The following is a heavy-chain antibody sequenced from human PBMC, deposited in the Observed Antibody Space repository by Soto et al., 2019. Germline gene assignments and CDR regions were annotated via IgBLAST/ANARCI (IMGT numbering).Heavy chain of an antibody. Sequence: GGSLRRSCAVSGFIFSSFEMNWARQAPGKGLEWVSYIREGGSTIYYADSVKGRFTISRDNARNSLYLQMSSLRAEDTAVYYCAREGVSVDAFDVWGQGTTVTVSS. CDR3: AREGVSVDAFDV. D-gene: IGHD3-3*01. J-gene: IGHJ3*01. CDR2: IREGGSTI. CDR1: GFIFSSFE. V-gene: IGHV3-48*03.